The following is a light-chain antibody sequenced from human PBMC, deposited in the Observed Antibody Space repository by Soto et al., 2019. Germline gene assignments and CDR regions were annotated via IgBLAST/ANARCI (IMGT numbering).Light chain of an antibody. CDR3: QTYDSAPFT. J-gene: IGKJ4*02. CDR2: GAS. Sequence: IQMTQSPSSLSASVGDRVTITCRASQGISHYLAWYQQRPGKVPSLLIYGASTLESGVSSRFSGSGSGTDFTLTITSLRPEDVATYYCQTYDSAPFTFGGGTKVEIK. CDR1: QGISHY. V-gene: IGKV1-27*01.